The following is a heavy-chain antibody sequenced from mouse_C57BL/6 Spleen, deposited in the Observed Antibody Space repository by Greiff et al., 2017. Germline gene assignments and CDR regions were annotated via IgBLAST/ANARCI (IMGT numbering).Heavy chain of an antibody. CDR3: ARHVTGTSDY. J-gene: IGHJ2*01. D-gene: IGHD4-1*01. Sequence: EVKLVESGGDLVKPGGSLKLSCAASGFTFSSYGMSWVRQTPDKRLEWVATISSGGSYTYYPDSVKGRFTISRDNAKNTLYLQMSSLKSEDTAMYYCARHVTGTSDYWGQGTTLTVSS. CDR1: GFTFSSYG. V-gene: IGHV5-6*02. CDR2: ISSGGSYT.